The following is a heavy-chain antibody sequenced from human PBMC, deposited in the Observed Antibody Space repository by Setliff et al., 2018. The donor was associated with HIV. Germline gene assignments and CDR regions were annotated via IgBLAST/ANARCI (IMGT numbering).Heavy chain of an antibody. D-gene: IGHD6-19*01. V-gene: IGHV1-69*13. CDR3: ATDQQWLAQGWGGPHY. CDR2: IIPIFGTA. CDR1: GYSFSKYG. J-gene: IGHJ4*02. Sequence: SVKVSCKASGYSFSKYGISWVRQAPGQGLEWMGGIIPIFGTANYAQKFQGRVTITADESASTAYMELSSLRSDDTAVYYCATDQQWLAQGWGGPHYWGQGTLVTVSS.